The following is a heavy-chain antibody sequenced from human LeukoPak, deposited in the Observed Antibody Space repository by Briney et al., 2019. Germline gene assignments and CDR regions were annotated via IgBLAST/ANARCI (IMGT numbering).Heavy chain of an antibody. CDR1: LFTLSDYY. CDR3: AKVRGSSAHDLDWYSDL. J-gene: IGHJ2*01. V-gene: IGHV3-23*01. D-gene: IGHD5-12*01. Sequence: GGSLRLSCVASLFTLSDYYMKWVRQAPRKGLEWVSAISGTGDSTYYADSVQGRFTISRDNSKNTLYLQMNSPRAEDTAVYYCAKVRGSSAHDLDWYSDLWGRGTLVTVAS. CDR2: ISGTGDST.